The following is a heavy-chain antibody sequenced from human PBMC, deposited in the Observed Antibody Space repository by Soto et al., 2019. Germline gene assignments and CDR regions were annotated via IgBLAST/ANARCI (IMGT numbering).Heavy chain of an antibody. D-gene: IGHD3-10*01. CDR1: GGSISSGDYY. CDR3: ARDRPGWFGEQYYYYGMDV. V-gene: IGHV4-30-4*01. CDR2: IYYSGST. J-gene: IGHJ6*02. Sequence: QVQLQESGPGLVKPSQTLSLTCTVSGGSISSGDYYWSWIRQPPGKGLEWIGYIYYSGSTYYNPSLKSRVTISVDTSKNQFSLKLSSVTAADTAVYYCARDRPGWFGEQYYYYGMDVWGQGTTVTVSS.